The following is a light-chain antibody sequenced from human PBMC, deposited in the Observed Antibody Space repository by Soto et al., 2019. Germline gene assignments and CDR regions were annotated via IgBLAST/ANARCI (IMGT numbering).Light chain of an antibody. J-gene: IGLJ3*02. V-gene: IGLV1-44*01. CDR3: AAWDDNLNGPL. CDR2: SDD. CDR1: NSNIGRYS. Sequence: QAVVTQPPALSETPGQRVTISCSGSNSNIGRYSVNWYQHFPGTAPKILIYSDDERPSGVPDRFSGSKSGTSASLAISGLQSEDEAEYYCAAWDDNLNGPLFGGGTKVTVL.